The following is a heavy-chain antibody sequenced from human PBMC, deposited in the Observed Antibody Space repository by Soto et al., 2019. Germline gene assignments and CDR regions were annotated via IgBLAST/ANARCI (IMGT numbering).Heavy chain of an antibody. J-gene: IGHJ4*02. CDR1: GGSFSGYY. V-gene: IGHV4-34*01. CDR3: ARDPGYCSNGVCPIFDF. Sequence: SETLSLTCAVYGGSFSGYYWSWIRQPPGKGLEWIGEINHSGSTNYNPSLKSRVTMSLDSSKNQFSLNLSSVTAADTAVYFCARDPGYCSNGVCPIFDFWGQGVLVTVSS. CDR2: INHSGST. D-gene: IGHD2-8*01.